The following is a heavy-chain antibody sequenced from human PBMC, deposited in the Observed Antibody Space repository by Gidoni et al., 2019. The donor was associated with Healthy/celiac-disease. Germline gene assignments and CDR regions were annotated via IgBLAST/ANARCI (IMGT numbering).Heavy chain of an antibody. CDR2: IWYDGSNK. Sequence: SSYGMHWFRQAPGKGLEWVAVIWYDGSNKYYADSVKGRFTISRDNSKNTLYLQMNSLRAEDTAVYYCARDGMITFGGVIANWFDPWGQGTLVTVSS. CDR1: SSYG. D-gene: IGHD3-16*02. V-gene: IGHV3-33*01. CDR3: ARDGMITFGGVIANWFDP. J-gene: IGHJ5*02.